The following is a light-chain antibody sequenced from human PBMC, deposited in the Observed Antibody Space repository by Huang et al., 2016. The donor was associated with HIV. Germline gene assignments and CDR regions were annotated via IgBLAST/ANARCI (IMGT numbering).Light chain of an antibody. CDR1: QSVSDF. V-gene: IGKV3-11*01. CDR2: DAS. CDR3: QQRSKWPLT. Sequence: EIVLTQSPATLSLSPGQRVTLSCRASQSVSDFLAWYQQKPGQAPRLLIYDASKRATGIPARLSGSGAGTDFTLTISSLEPEDFAVYYCQQRSKWPLTFGGGTKVESK. J-gene: IGKJ4*01.